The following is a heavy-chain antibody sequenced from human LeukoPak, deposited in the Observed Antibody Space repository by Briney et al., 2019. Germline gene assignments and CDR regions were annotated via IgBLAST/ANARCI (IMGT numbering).Heavy chain of an antibody. D-gene: IGHD6-19*01. CDR2: IYYSGST. Sequence: SETLSLTCTVSGGSISSYYWSWIRQPRGKGLEWIGYIYYSGSTNYNPSLKSRVTISVDTSKNQFSLKLSSVTAADTAVYYCARHGDSSGWNYFDYWGQGTLVTVSS. V-gene: IGHV4-59*08. CDR1: GGSISSYY. CDR3: ARHGDSSGWNYFDY. J-gene: IGHJ4*02.